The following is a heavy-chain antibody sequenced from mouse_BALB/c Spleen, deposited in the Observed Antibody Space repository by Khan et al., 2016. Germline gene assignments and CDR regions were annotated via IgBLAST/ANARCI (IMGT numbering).Heavy chain of an antibody. CDR2: ISYSGSP. Sequence: VQLKESGPGLVKTSQSLSLTCTVTGYSITSDYAWNWIRQFPGNRLEWMGYISYSGSPSYNPYINSRISITRDNSKNQFFLQLNSVTSEYTATYYCARSDYGDKDAMDYGGQGTSVTVSS. CDR1: GYSITSDYA. D-gene: IGHD1-1*01. J-gene: IGHJ4*01. CDR3: ARSDYGDKDAMDY. V-gene: IGHV3-2*02.